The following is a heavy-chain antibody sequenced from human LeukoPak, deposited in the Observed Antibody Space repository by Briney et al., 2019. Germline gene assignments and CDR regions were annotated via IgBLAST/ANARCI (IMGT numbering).Heavy chain of an antibody. D-gene: IGHD3-9*01. Sequence: GASVKVSCTASGYTFTSYGISWVRQAPGQGLEWMGWISAYNGNTNYAQKLQGRVTMTTDTSTSTAYMELRSLRSDDTAVYYCARGRYFDWLLPDYYYYYMDVWGKGTTVTISS. CDR3: ARGRYFDWLLPDYYYYYMDV. J-gene: IGHJ6*03. CDR2: ISAYNGNT. CDR1: GYTFTSYG. V-gene: IGHV1-18*01.